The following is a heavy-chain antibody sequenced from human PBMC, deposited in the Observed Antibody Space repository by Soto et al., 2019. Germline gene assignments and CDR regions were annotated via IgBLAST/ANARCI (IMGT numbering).Heavy chain of an antibody. Sequence: QLHLQPSGSGLVKPSQTLTLTCTVSGDSISDGGYSWSWLRQPPMKGLEWIGYLHHSGSTYYNPSLKSRAYISGDMSKDQSSLNLASVTAADTAMYYCARAIRRGGSLRFDHWGQGSLVTVSS. CDR3: ARAIRRGGSLRFDH. D-gene: IGHD3-10*01. V-gene: IGHV4-30-2*01. CDR2: LHHSGST. CDR1: GDSISDGGYS. J-gene: IGHJ4*02.